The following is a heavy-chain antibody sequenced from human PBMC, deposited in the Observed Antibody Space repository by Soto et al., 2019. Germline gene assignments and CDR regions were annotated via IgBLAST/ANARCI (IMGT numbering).Heavy chain of an antibody. CDR3: ARVSSSSQYYYGMDV. Sequence: GGSLRLSCAASGFTFSSYAMSWVRQAPGKGLEWVSSISSRGTYISYADSVKGRFTISRDNAKNSLYLQMNSLRAEDTAVYYCARVSSSSQYYYGMDVWGQGTTVTVSS. J-gene: IGHJ6*02. V-gene: IGHV3-21*01. D-gene: IGHD6-6*01. CDR2: ISSRGTYI. CDR1: GFTFSSYA.